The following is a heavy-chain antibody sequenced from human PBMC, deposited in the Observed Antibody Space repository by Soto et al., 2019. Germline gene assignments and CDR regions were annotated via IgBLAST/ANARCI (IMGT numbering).Heavy chain of an antibody. Sequence: GGSLRLSCAASGFTFSSYGMHWVRQAPGKGLEWVAVISYDGSNKYYADSVKGRFTISRDNSKNTLYLQMNSLRAEDTAVYYCAKDIPPAAIHYYYYYGMDVWGQGTTVTVSS. CDR3: AKDIPPAAIHYYYYYGMDV. J-gene: IGHJ6*02. D-gene: IGHD2-2*01. CDR2: ISYDGSNK. V-gene: IGHV3-30*18. CDR1: GFTFSSYG.